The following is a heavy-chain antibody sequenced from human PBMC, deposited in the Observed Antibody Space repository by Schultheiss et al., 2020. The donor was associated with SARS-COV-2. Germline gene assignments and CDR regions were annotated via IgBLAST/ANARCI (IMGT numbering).Heavy chain of an antibody. CDR2: IYSGGST. CDR1: GFTVSSNY. J-gene: IGHJ6*02. V-gene: IGHV3-66*01. CDR3: ARDRATVWPFYYYGMDV. D-gene: IGHD4-17*01. Sequence: GGSLRLSCAASGFTVSSNYMSWVRQAPGKGLEWVSVIYSGGSTYYADSVKGRFTISRDNSKNTLYLQMNSLRAEDTAVYYCARDRATVWPFYYYGMDVWGQGTTVTVSS.